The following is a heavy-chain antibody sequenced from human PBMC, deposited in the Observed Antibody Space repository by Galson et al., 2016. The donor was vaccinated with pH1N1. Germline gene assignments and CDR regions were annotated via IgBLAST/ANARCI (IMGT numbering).Heavy chain of an antibody. CDR1: GYTFPTSY. Sequence: VKVSCKASGYTFPTSYIHWVRQAPGEGLEWMGVIDPSNGGTTYAQKFQARVTMTRDTSTSTVYLDLSRLKSGDTSVFYCTRDLGRRREFWGQGTLVTVSS. D-gene: IGHD1-26*01. J-gene: IGHJ4*02. V-gene: IGHV1-46*01. CDR3: TRDLGRRREF. CDR2: IDPSNGGT.